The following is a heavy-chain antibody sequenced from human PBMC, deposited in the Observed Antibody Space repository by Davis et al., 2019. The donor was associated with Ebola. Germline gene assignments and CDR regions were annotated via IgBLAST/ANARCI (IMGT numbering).Heavy chain of an antibody. Sequence: GESLKISCTVSGLPFTFYGFTWVRQAPGGGLEWVSDISASGADIKYADSVRGRFSISRDDSKNTLYLQMDSLRAEDTAVFYCAEGGTNNFLGANWGQGTLVTVSS. D-gene: IGHD2-8*01. CDR1: GLPFTFYG. J-gene: IGHJ4*02. CDR2: ISASGADI. V-gene: IGHV3-23*01. CDR3: AEGGTNNFLGAN.